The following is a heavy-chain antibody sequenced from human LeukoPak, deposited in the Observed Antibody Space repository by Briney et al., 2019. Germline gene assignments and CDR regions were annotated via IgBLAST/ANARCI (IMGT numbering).Heavy chain of an antibody. D-gene: IGHD2-21*02. V-gene: IGHV3-23*01. CDR3: AKDPTVVVTVVDY. J-gene: IGHJ4*02. Sequence: GGSLRLSCAASGLTFSTYAMSWVRQAPRKGLECVSVISGSGGRTYYADPVKGRFTISRDNSKNTLYLQMNSLRAEDTAVYYCAKDPTVVVTVVDYWGQGTLVTVSS. CDR1: GLTFSTYA. CDR2: ISGSGGRT.